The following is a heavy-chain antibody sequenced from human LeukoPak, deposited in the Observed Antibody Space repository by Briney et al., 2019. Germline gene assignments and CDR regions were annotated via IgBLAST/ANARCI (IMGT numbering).Heavy chain of an antibody. J-gene: IGHJ4*02. CDR1: GFTFSSYA. CDR2: ISYDGSNK. D-gene: IGHD2-15*01. CDR3: ARENIVVVVAAEEFDY. Sequence: PGGSLRLSCAASGFTFSSYAMHWVRQAPGKGLEWVAVISYDGSNKYYADSVKGRFTISRDNSKNTLYLQMNSLRAEDTAVYYCARENIVVVVAAEEFDYWGQGTLVTVSS. V-gene: IGHV3-30-3*01.